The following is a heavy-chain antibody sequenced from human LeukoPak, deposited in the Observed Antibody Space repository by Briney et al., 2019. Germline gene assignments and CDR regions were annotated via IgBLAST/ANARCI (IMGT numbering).Heavy chain of an antibody. CDR3: AKAPSPTYYDFWSGYYTPPDYYYGMDV. D-gene: IGHD3-3*01. Sequence: TGGSLRLSCAASGFTFSSYAMSWVRQAPGKGLEWVSAISGSGGSTYYADSVKGRFTISRDNSKNTLYLQMNSLRAEDTAVYYCAKAPSPTYYDFWSGYYTPPDYYYGMDVWGQGTTVTASS. V-gene: IGHV3-23*01. J-gene: IGHJ6*02. CDR1: GFTFSSYA. CDR2: ISGSGGST.